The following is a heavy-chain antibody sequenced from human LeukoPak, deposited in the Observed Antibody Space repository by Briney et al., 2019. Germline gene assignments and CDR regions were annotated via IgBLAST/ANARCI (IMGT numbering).Heavy chain of an antibody. Sequence: PSETLSLTRAVYGGSFSGYYWGWIRQPPGKGLEWIGEINHSGSTNYNPSLKSRVTISVDTSKNQFSLKLSSVTAADTAVYYCARGVYDSSGYYPSYFDYWGQGTLATASS. CDR1: GGSFSGYY. D-gene: IGHD3-22*01. J-gene: IGHJ4*02. CDR3: ARGVYDSSGYYPSYFDY. V-gene: IGHV4-34*01. CDR2: INHSGST.